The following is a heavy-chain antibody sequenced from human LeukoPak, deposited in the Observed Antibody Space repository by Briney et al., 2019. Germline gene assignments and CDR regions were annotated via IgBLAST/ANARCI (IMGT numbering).Heavy chain of an antibody. Sequence: GGSLRLSCAASGFTFSSYAMHWVRQAPGKGLEWVAVISYDGSNKYYADSVKGRFTISRDNSKNTLYLQMNSLRAEDTAVYYCASQGTTMMTTYYYWGQGTLVTVSS. CDR2: ISYDGSNK. D-gene: IGHD2/OR15-2a*01. CDR3: ASQGTTMMTTYYY. J-gene: IGHJ4*02. V-gene: IGHV3-30-3*01. CDR1: GFTFSSYA.